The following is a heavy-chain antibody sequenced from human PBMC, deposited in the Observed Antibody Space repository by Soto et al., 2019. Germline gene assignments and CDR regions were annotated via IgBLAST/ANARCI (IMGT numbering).Heavy chain of an antibody. Sequence: QVQLVQSGAEVRKPGASVKVSCKASGYIFTNYAVHWVRQAPGQRLEWMGWINAGSGNTKYSEKFQGRVTFSRDTTASTAFMELTTLTSEHTATYYCARGDCGSTSGSSALDLWGQGTLVTVSS. J-gene: IGHJ3*01. D-gene: IGHD2-2*01. V-gene: IGHV1-3*01. CDR3: ARGDCGSTSGSSALDL. CDR2: INAGSGNT. CDR1: GYIFTNYA.